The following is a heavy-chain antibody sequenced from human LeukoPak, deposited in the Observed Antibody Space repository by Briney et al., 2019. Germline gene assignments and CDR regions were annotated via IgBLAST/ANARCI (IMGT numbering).Heavy chain of an antibody. Sequence: GESLQISCQGSGYNFTSYWISWVRQMPGKGLEWMGRIDPSDSYTNYSPSFQGHVTISVDTSISTAYLQWSSLKASDTAMYYCARLRDGSIDYWGQGTLVTVSS. V-gene: IGHV5-10-1*01. J-gene: IGHJ4*02. CDR1: GYNFTSYW. CDR2: IDPSDSYT. CDR3: ARLRDGSIDY.